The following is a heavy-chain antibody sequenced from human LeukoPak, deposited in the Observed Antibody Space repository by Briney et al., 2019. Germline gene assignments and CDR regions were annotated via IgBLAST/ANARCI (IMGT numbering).Heavy chain of an antibody. D-gene: IGHD5-24*01. Sequence: GRSLRLSCAASGFTFSSYGMHWVRQAPGKGLEWVAVIWYDGSKKYYADSVTGRFTISRDNSKNTLYLQMNSLRAEDTAVYYCARDYGYNFDYWGQGTLVSVSS. V-gene: IGHV3-33*01. CDR1: GFTFSSYG. J-gene: IGHJ4*02. CDR2: IWYDGSKK. CDR3: ARDYGYNFDY.